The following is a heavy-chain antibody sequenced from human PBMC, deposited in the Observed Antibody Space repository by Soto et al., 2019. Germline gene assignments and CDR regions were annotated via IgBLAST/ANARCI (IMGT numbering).Heavy chain of an antibody. CDR2: ISGSGGST. CDR1: GFTFSSYA. V-gene: IGHV3-23*01. Sequence: PGGSLRLSCAASGFTFSSYAMSWVRQAPGKGLEWVSAISGSGGSTYYADSVRGRFTISRDNSKNTLYLQMNSLRAEDTAVYYCAKDTSGYYDAFDIWGQGTMVTVSS. D-gene: IGHD3-3*01. CDR3: AKDTSGYYDAFDI. J-gene: IGHJ3*02.